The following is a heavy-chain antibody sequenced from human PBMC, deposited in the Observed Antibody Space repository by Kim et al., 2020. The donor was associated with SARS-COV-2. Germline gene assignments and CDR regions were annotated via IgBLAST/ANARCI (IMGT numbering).Heavy chain of an antibody. D-gene: IGHD2-2*01. V-gene: IGHV3-23*01. CDR2: ISGSGGST. J-gene: IGHJ6*02. CDR3: AKELTVRLVPAAPGYYYYGMDV. Sequence: GGSLRLSCAASGFTFSSYAMSWVRLAPGKGLEWVSAISGSGGSTYYADSVKGRFTISRDNSKNTLYLQMNSLRAEDTAVYYCAKELTVRLVPAAPGYYYYGMDVWGQGTTVTVSS. CDR1: GFTFSSYA.